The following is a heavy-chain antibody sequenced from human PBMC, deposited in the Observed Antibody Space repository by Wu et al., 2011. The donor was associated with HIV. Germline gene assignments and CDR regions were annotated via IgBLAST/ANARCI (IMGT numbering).Heavy chain of an antibody. J-gene: IGHJ4*02. CDR3: ASPRTLYTSTAYYFAFDF. Sequence: SGAEVKEPGSSVRVSCRTSGDTFSNYAINWVRQAPGQGLEWIGGIIPVFGTVNYAPEFQGRLTITTDESTSTAYMELSSLTSGDTAIYYCASPRTLYTSTAYYFAFDFWGQGTLVTVSS. CDR1: GDTFSNYA. V-gene: IGHV1-69*05. D-gene: IGHD3-22*01. CDR2: IIPVFGTV.